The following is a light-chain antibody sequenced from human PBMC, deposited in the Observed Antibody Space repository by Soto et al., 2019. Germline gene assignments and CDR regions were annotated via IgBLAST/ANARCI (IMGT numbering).Light chain of an antibody. V-gene: IGKV3-11*01. Sequence: EVVMTQSPATLSVATGERATLSSRASQSISSYLAWYQQKPGQAPRLLIYDASNRATGIPARFSGSGSGTDFTLTISSLEPEDFAVYYCQQRSNWLITFGQGTRLEI. CDR3: QQRSNWLIT. CDR1: QSISSY. J-gene: IGKJ5*01. CDR2: DAS.